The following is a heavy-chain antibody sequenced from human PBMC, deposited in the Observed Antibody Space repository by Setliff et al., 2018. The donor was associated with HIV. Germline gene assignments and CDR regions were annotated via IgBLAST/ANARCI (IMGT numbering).Heavy chain of an antibody. D-gene: IGHD6-13*01. Sequence: SETLSLTCTVSGDFFSSDYYWSWIRQPPGKGLEWIGYIYYSGSTYYNPSLKSRVTISVDTSKNQFSLKLSSVTAADTAVYYCARGIAAAVGAFDIWGQGTMVTVSS. CDR3: ARGIAAAVGAFDI. V-gene: IGHV4-30-4*08. J-gene: IGHJ3*02. CDR2: IYYSGST. CDR1: GDFFSSDYY.